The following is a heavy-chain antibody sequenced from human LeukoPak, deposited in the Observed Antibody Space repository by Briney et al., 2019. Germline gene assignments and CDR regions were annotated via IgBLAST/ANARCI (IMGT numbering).Heavy chain of an antibody. D-gene: IGHD3-22*01. V-gene: IGHV3-74*01. Sequence: PGGSLRLSCAASGFTFSTYWMHWVRQAPGKGLVWVSRIKSDGSTNYADSVKGRFTISRDNPKNTVSLQMNSLRPEDTGVYYCARAPSEIGGYYPEYFRHWGQGTLVTVSS. J-gene: IGHJ1*01. CDR1: GFTFSTYW. CDR3: ARAPSEIGGYYPEYFRH. CDR2: IKSDGST.